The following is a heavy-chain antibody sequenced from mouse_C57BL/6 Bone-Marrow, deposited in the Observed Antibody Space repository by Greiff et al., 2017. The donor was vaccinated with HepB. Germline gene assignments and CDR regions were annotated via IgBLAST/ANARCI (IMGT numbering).Heavy chain of an antibody. J-gene: IGHJ2*01. CDR2: IHPNSGST. Sequence: QVQLQQPGAELVKPGASAKLSCKASGYTFTSYWMHWVKQRPGQGLEWIGMIHPNSGSTNYNEKFKSKATLTVDKSSSTAYMQLSSLTSEDSAVYYCARNPVLLSYYFDYWGQGTTLTVSS. V-gene: IGHV1-64*01. CDR1: GYTFTSYW. D-gene: IGHD2-1*01. CDR3: ARNPVLLSYYFDY.